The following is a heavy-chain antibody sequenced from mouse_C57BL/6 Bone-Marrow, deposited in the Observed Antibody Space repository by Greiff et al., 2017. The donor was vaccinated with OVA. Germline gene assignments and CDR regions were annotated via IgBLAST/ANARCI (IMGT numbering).Heavy chain of an antibody. Sequence: VHLQHSGPELVKPGASVKISCKASGYTFTDYYMNWVKQSHGKSLEWIGDINPNNGGTSYNQKFKGKATLTVDKSSSTAYMELRSLTSEDSAVYYCAREGIITTVVASFDYWGQGTTLTVSS. V-gene: IGHV1-26*01. CDR3: AREGIITTVVASFDY. J-gene: IGHJ2*01. D-gene: IGHD1-1*01. CDR2: INPNNGGT. CDR1: GYTFTDYY.